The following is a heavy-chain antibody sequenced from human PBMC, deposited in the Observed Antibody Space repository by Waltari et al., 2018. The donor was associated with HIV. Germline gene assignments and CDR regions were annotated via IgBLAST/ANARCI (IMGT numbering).Heavy chain of an antibody. Sequence: QLQLQESGSGLVKPSQTLSLTCAVSGGSISSGGYSWSWIRQPPGKGLGWIGYIYHSGSTYDNPSLKSRVTISVDRSKNQCSLKLSSVTAADTAVYYCARAPTVTFHFDYWGQGTLVTVSS. J-gene: IGHJ4*02. CDR3: ARAPTVTFHFDY. CDR1: GGSISSGGYS. V-gene: IGHV4-30-2*01. CDR2: IYHSGST. D-gene: IGHD4-17*01.